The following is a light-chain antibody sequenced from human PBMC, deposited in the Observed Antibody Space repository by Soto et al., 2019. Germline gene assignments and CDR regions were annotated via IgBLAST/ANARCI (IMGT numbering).Light chain of an antibody. Sequence: EIVLTQSPGTLSLSPGERATLSCRASPSVSSSYLAWYQQKPGQAPRLLIYGASSRATGIPDRFSGSGSGTDFTITISRLEPEDFAVYYCQQYGSSQAFGQGTKLEIK. CDR1: PSVSSSY. V-gene: IGKV3-20*01. CDR3: QQYGSSQA. J-gene: IGKJ2*01. CDR2: GAS.